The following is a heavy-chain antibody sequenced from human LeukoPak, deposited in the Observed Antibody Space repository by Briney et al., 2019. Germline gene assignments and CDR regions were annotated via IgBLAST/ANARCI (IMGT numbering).Heavy chain of an antibody. V-gene: IGHV3-11*01. Sequence: GGSLRLSCAASGFTFSDYYMSWIRQAPGKGLEWVSYISSSGSTIYYAGSVKGRFTISRDNAKNSLYLQMNSLRAEDTAVYYCARDRAAAGEKNWFDPWGQGTLVTVSS. CDR3: ARDRAAAGEKNWFDP. CDR1: GFTFSDYY. J-gene: IGHJ5*02. D-gene: IGHD6-13*01. CDR2: ISSSGSTI.